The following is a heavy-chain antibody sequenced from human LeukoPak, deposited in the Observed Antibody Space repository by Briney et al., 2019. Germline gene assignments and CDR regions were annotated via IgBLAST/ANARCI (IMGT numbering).Heavy chain of an antibody. V-gene: IGHV3-53*05. Sequence: GGSLRLSCAASGFTVSSDYMCWVRQAPGKGLGWVSVIYSGGSTYYADSVKGRFTISRDKSKNTVYLQMNSLRFEDTAMYYCARNWFDPWGQGTLVTVSS. CDR2: IYSGGST. CDR3: ARNWFDP. CDR1: GFTVSSDY. J-gene: IGHJ5*02.